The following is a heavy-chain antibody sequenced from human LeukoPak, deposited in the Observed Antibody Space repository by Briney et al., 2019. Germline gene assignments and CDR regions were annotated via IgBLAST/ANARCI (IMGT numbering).Heavy chain of an antibody. Sequence: SETLSLTCTVSGGSISSSSYYWGWIRQPPGKGLEWIGSIYYSGSTYYNPSLKSRVTISVDTSKNQFSLKLSSVTAADTAVYYCARGFGSLWSSWYPSDYWGQGTLVTVSS. CDR2: IYYSGST. CDR1: GGSISSSSYY. V-gene: IGHV4-39*07. CDR3: ARGFGSLWSSWYPSDY. D-gene: IGHD6-13*01. J-gene: IGHJ4*02.